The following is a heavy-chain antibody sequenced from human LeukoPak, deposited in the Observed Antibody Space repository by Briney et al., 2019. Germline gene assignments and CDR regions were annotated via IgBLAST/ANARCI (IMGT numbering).Heavy chain of an antibody. CDR2: IYYSGST. D-gene: IGHD6-13*01. Sequence: PSETLSLPRTVSGGPICIFYWICMRQPPGKGLECWGYIYYSGSTNFNPFLKSRVTISVAPSKNQVSLKLSSVTDPDTPVQNCAGWYGSSWYPGEYYYGMGVWGQGTTVTVSS. V-gene: IGHV4-59*08. CDR1: GGPICIFY. J-gene: IGHJ6*02. CDR3: AGWYGSSWYPGEYYYGMGV.